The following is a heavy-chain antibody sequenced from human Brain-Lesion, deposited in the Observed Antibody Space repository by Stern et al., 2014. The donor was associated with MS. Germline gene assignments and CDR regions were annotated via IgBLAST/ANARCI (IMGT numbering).Heavy chain of an antibody. V-gene: IGHV3-23*01. J-gene: IGHJ1*01. CDR1: GFSFSTYA. Sequence: EVQLLESGGGLVQPGGSLRLSCAASGFSFSTYAMSWVRQTPGKGLQWVSVISRRGGPTYYADSVKGRFTISRDNSKNTLYLQMDSLRADDTAVYYCEKWPHHIAVAGTRYFQHWGQGTLVTVSS. CDR2: ISRRGGPT. D-gene: IGHD6-19*01. CDR3: EKWPHHIAVAGTRYFQH.